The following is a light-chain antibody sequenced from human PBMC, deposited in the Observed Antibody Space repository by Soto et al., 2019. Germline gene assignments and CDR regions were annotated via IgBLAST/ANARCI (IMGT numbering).Light chain of an antibody. CDR3: SSYTSSSTLV. J-gene: IGLJ1*01. Sequence: QSALTQPASVSGSPGQSITISCTGTSSDIGAYDFVSWYQQHPGKAPKLMIYDVSDRPSGVSNRFSGSKSGNTASLTISGRQAEDEADYYCSSYTSSSTLVFGTGTKVTVL. CDR1: SSDIGAYDF. V-gene: IGLV2-14*01. CDR2: DVS.